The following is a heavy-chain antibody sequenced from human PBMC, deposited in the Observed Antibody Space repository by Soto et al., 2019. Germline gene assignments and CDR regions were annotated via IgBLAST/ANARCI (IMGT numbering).Heavy chain of an antibody. J-gene: IGHJ2*01. V-gene: IGHV1-69*13. Sequence: ASVKVSCKASGGTFSSYATSWVRQAPGQGLEWMGGIIPIFGTANYAQKFQGRVTITADESTSTAYMELSSLRSEDTAVYYCARDPRTFGYSYGSDWYFDLWGRGTLVTVSS. D-gene: IGHD5-18*01. CDR3: ARDPRTFGYSYGSDWYFDL. CDR1: GGTFSSYA. CDR2: IIPIFGTA.